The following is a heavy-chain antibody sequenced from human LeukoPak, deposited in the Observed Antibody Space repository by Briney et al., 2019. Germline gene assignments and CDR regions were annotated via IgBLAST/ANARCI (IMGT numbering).Heavy chain of an antibody. V-gene: IGHV1-18*01. CDR1: GYTFTTYG. CDR2: ISAYNGNT. Sequence: ASVKVSCKASGYTFTTYGISWVRQAPGQGLEWMGWISAYNGNTNYAQKLQGRVTMTTDTSTSTAYMELRSLRSDDTAVYYCARGVQQQLIYYFDYWGQGTLVTVSS. D-gene: IGHD6-13*01. CDR3: ARGVQQQLIYYFDY. J-gene: IGHJ4*02.